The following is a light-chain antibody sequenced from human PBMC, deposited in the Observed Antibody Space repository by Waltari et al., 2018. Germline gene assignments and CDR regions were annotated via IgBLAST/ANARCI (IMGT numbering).Light chain of an antibody. CDR3: SSYTSSSTVV. J-gene: IGLJ2*01. CDR1: RSVLGGSGY. CDR2: DVS. V-gene: IGLV2-14*03. Sequence: QSALTQPAPVSGSPGQASTISCPGARSVLGGSGYLSWYRQHPGRAPKLMIYDVSNRPSGVSNRFSGSKSGNTASLTISGLQAEDEADYFCSSYTSSSTVVFGGGTKVTVL.